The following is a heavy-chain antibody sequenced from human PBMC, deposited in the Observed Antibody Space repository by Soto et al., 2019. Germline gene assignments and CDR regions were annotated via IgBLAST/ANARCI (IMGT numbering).Heavy chain of an antibody. J-gene: IGHJ5*02. D-gene: IGHD4-17*01. V-gene: IGHV4-34*01. CDR1: GGSFSGYY. Sequence: SETLSLTCAVYGGSFSGYYWSWIRQPPGKGLEWIGETNHSGSTNYNPSLKSRVTISVDTSKNQFSLKLSSVTAADTAVYYCARDLADYANSSGYNWFDPWGQGTLVTVSS. CDR3: ARDLADYANSSGYNWFDP. CDR2: TNHSGST.